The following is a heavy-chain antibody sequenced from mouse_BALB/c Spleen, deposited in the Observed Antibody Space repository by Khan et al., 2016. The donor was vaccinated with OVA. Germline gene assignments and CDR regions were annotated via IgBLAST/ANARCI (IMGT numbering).Heavy chain of an antibody. CDR1: GYTFTSYW. V-gene: IGHV1-7*01. CDR3: ASSYYCRSSYYAMDY. CDR2: INPSTGNT. J-gene: IGHJ4*01. D-gene: IGHD1-1*01. Sequence: QVQLQQSGAELAKPGASVKMSCKASGYTFTSYWMHWVKQRPGQGLEWIGYINPSTGNTEYNQKFKDKATLTADKSSSTAYMQLSSLTSEDSAVXDCASSYYCRSSYYAMDYWGQRASVTVAS.